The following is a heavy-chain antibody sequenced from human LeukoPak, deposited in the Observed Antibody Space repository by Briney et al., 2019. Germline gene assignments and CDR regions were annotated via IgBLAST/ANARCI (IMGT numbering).Heavy chain of an antibody. CDR1: GASISSYY. CDR2: IHVSGGT. J-gene: IGHJ6*02. Sequence: SETLSLTCTVSGASISSYYWNWIRQSPGKGLEWIGYIHVSGGTSYDPSLKSRVTISIDTSKNQFSLNLSSVTAADTAVYYCASRLGYSSSWYYGMDVWGQGTTVTVSS. D-gene: IGHD6-13*01. V-gene: IGHV4-4*09. CDR3: ASRLGYSSSWYYGMDV.